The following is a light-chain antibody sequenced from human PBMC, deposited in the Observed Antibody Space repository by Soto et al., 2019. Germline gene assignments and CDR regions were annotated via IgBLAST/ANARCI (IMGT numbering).Light chain of an antibody. V-gene: IGKV1-5*03. CDR1: ESISRW. CDR2: KAS. J-gene: IGKJ5*01. Sequence: DIQMTQSPSTLSASVGDRVTITCRASESISRWSAWYQQQPGEAPQLLIYKASSVESGAPSSISSGGAGTEFTPTINSLQADDFVTYYCQQHNSFSITFGQGTRLEIK. CDR3: QQHNSFSIT.